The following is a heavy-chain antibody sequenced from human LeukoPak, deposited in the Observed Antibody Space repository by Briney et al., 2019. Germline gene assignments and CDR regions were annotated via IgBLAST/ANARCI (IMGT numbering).Heavy chain of an antibody. Sequence: PGGSLRLSCAASGFTFSSYAMGWVRQAPGKGLEWVSAISGSGSSTYYADSVKGRFTISRDNSKNTLYLQMNSLRVEDTAVYYCAKESSSMVNLYFDYWGQGTLVTVSS. CDR3: AKESSSMVNLYFDY. V-gene: IGHV3-23*01. CDR2: ISGSGSST. J-gene: IGHJ4*02. CDR1: GFTFSSYA. D-gene: IGHD3-10*01.